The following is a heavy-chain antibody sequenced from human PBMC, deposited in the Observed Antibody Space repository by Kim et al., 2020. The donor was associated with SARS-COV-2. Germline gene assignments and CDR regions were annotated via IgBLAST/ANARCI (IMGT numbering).Heavy chain of an antibody. D-gene: IGHD1-7*01. V-gene: IGHV4-61*05. CDR3: ARGASGTTPYYFDS. J-gene: IGHJ4*02. Sequence: NPSLKSRVTISVDKSKNQFSLSLTSVTAADTAVYFCARGASGTTPYYFDSWGQGTLVTVSS.